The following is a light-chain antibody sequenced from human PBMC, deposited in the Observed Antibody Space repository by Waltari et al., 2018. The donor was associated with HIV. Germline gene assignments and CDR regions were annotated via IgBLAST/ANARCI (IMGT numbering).Light chain of an antibody. Sequence: QYALTQPASVSGSPGQSITIPCTGTGSAVGGDNSVSWYQLHPGKAPNLMMYAVSKRPSGVSNRFSGSKSDNTASLTISGLQAEDEADYYCSSYTSTSTVYVFGTGTEVTVL. CDR1: GSAVGGDNS. CDR3: SSYTSTSTVYV. CDR2: AVS. V-gene: IGLV2-14*03. J-gene: IGLJ1*01.